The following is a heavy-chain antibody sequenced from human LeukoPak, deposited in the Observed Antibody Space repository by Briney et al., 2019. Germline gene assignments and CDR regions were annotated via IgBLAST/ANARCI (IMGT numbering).Heavy chain of an antibody. CDR2: FEPEEGAHGET. Sequence: ASVRVSCRVSGYSLSDLSIHWVRHVAAKGLEWMGGFEPEEGAHGETIFAQKFEDRLTLTEDTSADTAYMELVRLASEDTAVYYCATDRLEIYALHIWGQGTAVTVSS. CDR3: ATDRLEIYALHI. V-gene: IGHV1-24*01. CDR1: GYSLSDLS. J-gene: IGHJ3*02. D-gene: IGHD1-1*01.